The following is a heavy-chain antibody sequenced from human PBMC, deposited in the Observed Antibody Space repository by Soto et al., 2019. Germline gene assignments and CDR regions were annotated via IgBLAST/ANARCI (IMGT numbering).Heavy chain of an antibody. V-gene: IGHV3-7*01. Sequence: GESLKISCAASGFTFSSYWMSWVRQAPGKGLEWVANIKQDGSEKYYVDSVKGRFTISRDNAKNSLYLQMNSLRAEDTAVYYCARHSKLELHGAFDYWGQGTLVTVSS. D-gene: IGHD1-7*01. J-gene: IGHJ4*02. CDR3: ARHSKLELHGAFDY. CDR2: IKQDGSEK. CDR1: GFTFSSYW.